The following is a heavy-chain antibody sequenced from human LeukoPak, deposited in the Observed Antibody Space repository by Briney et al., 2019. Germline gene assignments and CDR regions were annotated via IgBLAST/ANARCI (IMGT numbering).Heavy chain of an antibody. J-gene: IGHJ5*02. CDR3: ARVRFEYRPGYSVPRGWFDP. Sequence: SVKVSCKASGGTFSSYAISWVRQAPGQGLEWMGGIIPIFGTANYAQKFQGRVTITADESTSTAYMELSSLRSGDTAVYYCARVRFEYRPGYSVPRGWFDPWGQGTLVTVSS. CDR2: IIPIFGTA. CDR1: GGTFSSYA. D-gene: IGHD5-18*01. V-gene: IGHV1-69*01.